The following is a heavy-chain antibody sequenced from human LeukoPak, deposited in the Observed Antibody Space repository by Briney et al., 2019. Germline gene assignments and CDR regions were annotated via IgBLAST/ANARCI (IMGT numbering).Heavy chain of an antibody. Sequence: ASVKVSCKASGGTFSSYAISWVRQAPGQGLEWMGWISGYNGNTNYAQKFQGRVTMTTDTSTNTAYMELRSLRSDDTAVYYCTREATGYSWFDPWAREPWSPSPQ. D-gene: IGHD3-9*01. CDR2: ISGYNGNT. CDR3: TREATGYSWFDP. V-gene: IGHV1-18*01. J-gene: IGHJ5*02. CDR1: GGTFSSYA.